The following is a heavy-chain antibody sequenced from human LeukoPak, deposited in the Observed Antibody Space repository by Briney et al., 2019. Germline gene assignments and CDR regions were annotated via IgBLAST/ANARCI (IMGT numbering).Heavy chain of an antibody. CDR2: VYSSGST. J-gene: IGHJ4*02. V-gene: IGHV4-4*07. CDR1: GGAISGYY. Sequence: PSDTLSLTCTVSGGAISGYYWSWIRQPAGKGLEWLGRVYSSGSTKYNPSLESRVTMSVDTSKNQFSLKLNFVTAADTAVYYCARVGSGYDFFDHWGQGTLVTVSS. CDR3: ARVGSGYDFFDH. D-gene: IGHD3/OR15-3a*01.